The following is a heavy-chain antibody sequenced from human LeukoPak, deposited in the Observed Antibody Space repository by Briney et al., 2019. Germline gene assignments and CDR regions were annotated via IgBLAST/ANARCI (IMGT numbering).Heavy chain of an antibody. CDR1: GGSISSGGYY. CDR2: IYYSGST. Sequence: SEILSLTCTVSGGSISSGGYYWSWIRQHPGKGLEWIGYIYYSGSTYYNPSLKSRVTISVDTSKNQFSLKLSSVTAADTAVYYCARDSYGSGSYFYWGQGTLVTVSS. CDR3: ARDSYGSGSYFY. D-gene: IGHD3-10*01. J-gene: IGHJ4*02. V-gene: IGHV4-31*03.